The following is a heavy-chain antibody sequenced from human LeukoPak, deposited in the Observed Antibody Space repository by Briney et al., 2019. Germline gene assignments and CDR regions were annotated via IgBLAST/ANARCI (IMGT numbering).Heavy chain of an antibody. CDR3: AKDERWLPSGLIGY. J-gene: IGHJ4*02. V-gene: IGHV3-23*01. D-gene: IGHD5-24*01. CDR1: GFTFSSCA. CDR2: RTSGCGGT. Sequence: PGGSLSLSCAASGFTFSSCAMSWVRQAQGQGLEWVSARTSGCGGTYYGGFVKGRFTISRDNSKNTQYLKMNSLRAEDTAVYYCAKDERWLPSGLIGYWGQGPLVTVSS.